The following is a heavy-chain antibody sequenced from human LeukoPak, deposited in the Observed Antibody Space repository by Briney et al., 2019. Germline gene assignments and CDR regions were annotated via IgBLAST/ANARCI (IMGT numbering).Heavy chain of an antibody. Sequence: ASVKVSCKASGYIFTSYGFAWVRQAPGQGLEWMGWISARNGNTNYAQKFQGRVTMTTDTSTSTAYMELRSLTSDDTAMYYCARDPEGVTPLDYWGQGTLVTVSS. V-gene: IGHV1-18*01. J-gene: IGHJ4*02. CDR1: GYIFTSYG. CDR3: ARDPEGVTPLDY. CDR2: ISARNGNT. D-gene: IGHD3-10*01.